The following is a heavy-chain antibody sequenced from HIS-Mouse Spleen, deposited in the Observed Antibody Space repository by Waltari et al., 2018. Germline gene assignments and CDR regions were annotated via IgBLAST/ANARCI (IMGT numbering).Heavy chain of an antibody. CDR3: ARRREEQLVFDY. CDR2: IYYSGST. J-gene: IGHJ4*02. Sequence: QVQLQESGPGLVKPSETLSLTCTVSGGSISSYSWSWIRQPPGQGLEWIGYIYYSGSTNYNPSLKSRVTISVDTSKNQFSLKLSSVTAADTAVYYCARRREEQLVFDYWGQGTLVTVSS. V-gene: IGHV4-59*08. D-gene: IGHD6-6*01. CDR1: GGSISSYS.